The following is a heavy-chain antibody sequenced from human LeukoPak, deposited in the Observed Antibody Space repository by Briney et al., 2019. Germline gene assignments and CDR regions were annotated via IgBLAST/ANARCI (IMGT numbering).Heavy chain of an antibody. V-gene: IGHV1-18*01. CDR2: ISADNGNT. CDR3: AREHTIFGVVIMAFDY. J-gene: IGHJ4*02. Sequence: GASVKVSCKASGYTFTSYGISWVRQAPGQGPEWMGWISADNGNTKYTQKLQGRVTMTTDTSTSTAYMELRSLRSDDTAVYYCAREHTIFGVVIMAFDYWGQGTLVTVSS. CDR1: GYTFTSYG. D-gene: IGHD3-3*01.